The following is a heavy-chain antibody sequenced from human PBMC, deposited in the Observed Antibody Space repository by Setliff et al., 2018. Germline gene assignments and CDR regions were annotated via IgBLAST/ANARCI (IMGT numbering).Heavy chain of an antibody. V-gene: IGHV5-51*01. CDR2: IYPGDSHT. CDR1: GYSFSNFW. CDR3: ARENGDYDLDY. D-gene: IGHD4-17*01. J-gene: IGHJ4*02. Sequence: PGESLKISCKGSGYSFSNFWIGWVRQMPGKGLEWMGIIYPGDSHTRYSPSFQGQVTMSADKSINTAYLQWSNLKASDTAIYYCARENGDYDLDYWGQGALVTVSS.